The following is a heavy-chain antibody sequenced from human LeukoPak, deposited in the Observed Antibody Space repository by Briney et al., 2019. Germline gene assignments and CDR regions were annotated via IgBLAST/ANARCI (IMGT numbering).Heavy chain of an antibody. D-gene: IGHD6-13*01. V-gene: IGHV3-23*01. CDR1: GFTFSNYA. Sequence: LGGSLRLSCAASGFTFSNYAMSWVRQAPGKGLEWVSAISPSADSTSYADSVKGRFAISRDNSKNTVYLQMDSLRAEDTAVYYCAKRESSSSWYNYFDYWGQGTLVTVSS. J-gene: IGHJ4*02. CDR3: AKRESSSSWYNYFDY. CDR2: ISPSADST.